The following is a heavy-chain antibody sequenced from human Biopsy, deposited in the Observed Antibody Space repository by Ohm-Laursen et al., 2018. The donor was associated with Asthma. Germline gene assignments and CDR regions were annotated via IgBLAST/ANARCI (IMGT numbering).Heavy chain of an antibody. J-gene: IGHJ4*02. CDR1: GFNFHNYG. CDR2: ILFDGRKI. D-gene: IGHD6-13*01. Sequence: SLRLSCAPTGFNFHNYGMNWVRRAPGKGLEWVAHILFDGRKINYPDSVKGRFTISRDNSKNMVYLQMNSLRPEDTAVYYCAKDRVAGRSYYFDYWGQGSLVSVSS. CDR3: AKDRVAGRSYYFDY. V-gene: IGHV3-30*18.